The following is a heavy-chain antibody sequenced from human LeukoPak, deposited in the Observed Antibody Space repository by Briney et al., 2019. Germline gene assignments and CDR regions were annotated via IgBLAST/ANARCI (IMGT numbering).Heavy chain of an antibody. V-gene: IGHV3-23*01. Sequence: PGRSLRLSCAASGFTFDDYAMSWVRQAPGKGLEWVSGISGSGGSTYYADSVKGRFTISRDNSKNTLYLQMNSLRAEDTAVYYCAKVGAITLTTYFQHWGQGTLVTVSS. J-gene: IGHJ1*01. D-gene: IGHD3-22*01. CDR3: AKVGAITLTTYFQH. CDR1: GFTFDDYA. CDR2: ISGSGGST.